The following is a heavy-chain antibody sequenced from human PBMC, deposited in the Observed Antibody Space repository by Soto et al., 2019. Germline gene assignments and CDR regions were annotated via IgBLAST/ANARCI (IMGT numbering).Heavy chain of an antibody. CDR1: GFTFSSYG. V-gene: IGHV3-33*01. D-gene: IGHD3-22*01. CDR3: ARETYYYDSSGYPHWYFDL. CDR2: IWYDGSNK. J-gene: IGHJ2*01. Sequence: GGSLRLSCAASGFTFSSYGMHWVRQAPGKGLEWVAVIWYDGSNKYYADSVKGRFTISRDNSKNTLYLQMNSLRAEDTAVYYCARETYYYDSSGYPHWYFDLWGRGTLVTSPQ.